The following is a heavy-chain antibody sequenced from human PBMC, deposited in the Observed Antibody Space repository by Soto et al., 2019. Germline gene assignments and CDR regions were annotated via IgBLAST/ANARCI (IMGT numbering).Heavy chain of an antibody. CDR3: AHRSSHAYGEFNWFDP. J-gene: IGHJ5*02. V-gene: IGHV2-5*01. CDR2: IYWNDDK. Sequence: SGPTLVNPTHTLTLTCTFSGFSLSTSGVGVGWIRQPPGKALEWLALIYWNDDKRYSPSLKSRLTITKDTSKNQVVLTMTNLDPVDTATYSCAHRSSHAYGEFNWFDPWGQGTLVTVSS. CDR1: GFSLSTSGVG. D-gene: IGHD4-17*01.